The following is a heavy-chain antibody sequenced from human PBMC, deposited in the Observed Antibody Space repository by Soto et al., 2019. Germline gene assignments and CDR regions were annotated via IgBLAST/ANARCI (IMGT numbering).Heavy chain of an antibody. CDR2: IYYSGST. Sequence: QVQLQESGPGLVKPSETLSLTCTVSGGSISIYYWSWIRQPPGKGLEWIGYIYYSGSTNYNPSLKSRVTISVDTSKNQFSLKLSSVTAADTAVYYCAREGRGIAAATRHYYYYGMDVWGQGTTVTVSS. CDR3: AREGRGIAAATRHYYYYGMDV. J-gene: IGHJ6*02. CDR1: GGSISIYY. D-gene: IGHD6-13*01. V-gene: IGHV4-59*01.